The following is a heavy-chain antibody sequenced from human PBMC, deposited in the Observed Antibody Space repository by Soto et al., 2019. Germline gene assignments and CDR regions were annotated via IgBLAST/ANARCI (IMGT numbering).Heavy chain of an antibody. CDR1: GYGFSNYV. V-gene: IGHV1-18*01. Sequence: QVQLVQSGPAVKKPGTSVKVSCKTSGYGFSNYVVSWVRQAPGQGLEWVARVYPDNVHTKYAQKLQGRVTMATATATNTAYMELRRLTFDDTAVYYCARGAASGYSYFYYMDVWGKGTTVTVSS. CDR2: VYPDNVHT. J-gene: IGHJ6*03. CDR3: ARGAASGYSYFYYMDV. D-gene: IGHD6-13*01.